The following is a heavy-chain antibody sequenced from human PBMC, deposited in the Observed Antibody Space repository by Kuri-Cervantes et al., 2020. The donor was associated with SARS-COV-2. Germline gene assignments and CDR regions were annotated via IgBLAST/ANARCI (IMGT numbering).Heavy chain of an antibody. CDR1: GFTFSDYY. J-gene: IGHJ4*02. Sequence: GESLKISCAASGFTFSDYYMSWIRQAPGKGLEWVSYISSSGSTIYYADSVKGRFTISRDNAKNSLYLQMSSLRAEDTAVYYCARDLITGTTNFDYWGQGTLVTVSS. V-gene: IGHV3-11*04. D-gene: IGHD1-7*01. CDR3: ARDLITGTTNFDY. CDR2: ISSSGSTI.